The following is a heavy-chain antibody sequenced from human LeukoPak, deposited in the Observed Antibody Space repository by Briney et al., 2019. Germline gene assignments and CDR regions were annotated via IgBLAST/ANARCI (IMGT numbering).Heavy chain of an antibody. CDR1: GASFSDSY. CDR2: INNSGST. V-gene: IGHV4-34*01. D-gene: IGHD3-16*01. J-gene: IGHJ4*02. Sequence: SETLSLTCAVYGASFSDSYWSWIRQSPEKGLEWVGEINNSGSTSYNPSLNSRVIMSVDRSKNQFSLRLTSVTAADTAVYYCARGRYGPRLGNWGQGTLVTVSS. CDR3: ARGRYGPRLGN.